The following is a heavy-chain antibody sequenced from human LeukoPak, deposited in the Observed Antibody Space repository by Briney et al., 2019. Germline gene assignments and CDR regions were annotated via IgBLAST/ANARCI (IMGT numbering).Heavy chain of an antibody. CDR2: IIPIFGTA. Sequence: ASVKVSCKASGGTFSSYAISWVRQAPGQGLEWMGGIIPIFGTANYAQKFQGRVTITADKSTSTAYMELSSLRSEDTAVYYCARERYLGYCSGGSCREFDYWGQGTLVTVFS. D-gene: IGHD2-15*01. J-gene: IGHJ4*02. CDR1: GGTFSSYA. CDR3: ARERYLGYCSGGSCREFDY. V-gene: IGHV1-69*06.